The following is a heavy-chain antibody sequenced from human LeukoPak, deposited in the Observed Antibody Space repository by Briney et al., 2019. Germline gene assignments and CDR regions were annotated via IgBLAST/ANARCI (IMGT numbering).Heavy chain of an antibody. CDR2: IYYSGST. J-gene: IGHJ4*02. Sequence: SETLSLTCTVSGGSISSYYWSWIRQPPGKGLEWIGYIYYSGSTKYNPSLKSRVTISVDTSKNQFSLKLSSVTAADTAVYYCARGLIGYCSGGNCFEYFFDYWGQGTLVTVSS. V-gene: IGHV4-59*01. CDR3: ARGLIGYCSGGNCFEYFFDY. D-gene: IGHD2-15*01. CDR1: GGSISSYY.